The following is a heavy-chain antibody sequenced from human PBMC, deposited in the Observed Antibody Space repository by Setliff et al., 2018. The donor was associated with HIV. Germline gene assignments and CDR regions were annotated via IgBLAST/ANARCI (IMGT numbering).Heavy chain of an antibody. Sequence: SVKVSCKASGGTFSSYAISWVRQAPGQGLEWMGGILPILGIANYAQKFQGRVTITADKSTSTAYMELSSLRSEDTAVYYCARDGRVLQVLRYFDWLYYFDYWGQGTLVTVSS. J-gene: IGHJ4*02. D-gene: IGHD3-9*01. V-gene: IGHV1-69*10. CDR3: ARDGRVLQVLRYFDWLYYFDY. CDR1: GGTFSSYA. CDR2: ILPILGIA.